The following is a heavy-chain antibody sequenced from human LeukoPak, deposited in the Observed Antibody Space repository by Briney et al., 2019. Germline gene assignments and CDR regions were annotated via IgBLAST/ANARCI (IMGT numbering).Heavy chain of an antibody. J-gene: IGHJ4*02. CDR1: GSTFTSYG. D-gene: IGHD5-12*01. Sequence: KLCCETAGSTFTSYGMQKILKIPSKRLEWAVFGRDDGSNKYYADSVKGRFTISTDNSKNMLYLQMNSLRAEDTAVYYCAKMVATIGFGHYFDYWGQGTLITVSS. V-gene: IGHV3-30*02. CDR3: AKMVATIGFGHYFDY. CDR2: GRDDGSNK.